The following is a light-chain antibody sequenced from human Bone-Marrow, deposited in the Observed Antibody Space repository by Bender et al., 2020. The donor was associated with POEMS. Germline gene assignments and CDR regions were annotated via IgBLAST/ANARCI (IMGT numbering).Light chain of an antibody. V-gene: IGLV3-21*02. Sequence: YVLTQPPSVSVDPGQTARITCGGDDIESKTVHWYQQKPGQAPLLVVYGDRDRPSGISERFSGSKSGNTATLTISGTQTLDEADYYCQAWDTTSQAIFGGGTKLTVL. J-gene: IGLJ2*01. CDR3: QAWDTTSQAI. CDR2: GDR. CDR1: DIESKT.